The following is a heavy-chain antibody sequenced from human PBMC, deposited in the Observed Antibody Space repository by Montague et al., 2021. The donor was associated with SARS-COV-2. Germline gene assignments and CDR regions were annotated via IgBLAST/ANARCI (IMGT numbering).Heavy chain of an antibody. J-gene: IGHJ3*02. CDR1: GGSFSGSF. Sequence: SETLSLTCAVYGGSFSGSFWTWIRQPPGKGLEWLGEINHRGTTXXXPSXXXRVLMSVDTSKNQFALRLTSVTVADTAVYYCAKTGGFSEILADYDNPRDVPVRHRQKDVQPPRRVFDIWGQGQLVTVSS. V-gene: IGHV4-34*01. CDR3: AKTGGFSEILADYDNPRDVPVRHRQKDVQPPRRVFDI. CDR2: INHRGTT. D-gene: IGHD3-9*01.